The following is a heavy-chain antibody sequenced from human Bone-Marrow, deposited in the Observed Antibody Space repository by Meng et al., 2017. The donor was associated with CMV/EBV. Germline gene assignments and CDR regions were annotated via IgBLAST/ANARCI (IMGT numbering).Heavy chain of an antibody. V-gene: IGHV3-11*04. CDR1: GFTFSDHY. CDR2: ISSSGSTI. D-gene: IGHD3-22*01. J-gene: IGHJ6*02. CDR3: ARDKGYYDSSGYYFGLYYGMDV. Sequence: GESLKISCAASGFTFSDHYMDWVRQAPGKGLEWVSYISSSGSTIYYADSVKGRFTISRDNAKNSLYLQMNSLRAEDTAVYYCARDKGYYDSSGYYFGLYYGMDVWGQGTTVTVSS.